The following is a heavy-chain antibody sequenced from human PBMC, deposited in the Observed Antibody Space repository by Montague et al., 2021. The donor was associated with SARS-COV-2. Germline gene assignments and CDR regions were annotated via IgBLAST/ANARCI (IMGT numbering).Heavy chain of an antibody. CDR3: ARESDYGDYFDY. CDR1: GGSISSYY. J-gene: IGHJ4*02. V-gene: IGHV4-59*13. CDR2: IYYSGST. Sequence: SETLSLTCTVSGGSISSYYWSWIRQPPGKGLEWIGYIYYSGSTNYNPSLKSRVTISVDTSKNQFSLKLSSVTAADTAVYYCARESDYGDYFDYWGRGTLVTVSS. D-gene: IGHD4/OR15-4a*01.